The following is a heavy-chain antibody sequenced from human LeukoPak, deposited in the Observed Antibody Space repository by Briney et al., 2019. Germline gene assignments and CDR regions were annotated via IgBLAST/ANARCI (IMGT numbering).Heavy chain of an antibody. Sequence: PSETLSLTCTVSGGSISSYYWSWIRQPAGKGLEWIGYIYYSGSTNYNPSLKSRVTISVDTSKNQFSLKLSSVTAADTAVYYCARIPPPDYDCVWGSYRYKDGYYFDYWGQGTLVTVSS. D-gene: IGHD3-16*02. CDR2: IYYSGST. CDR1: GGSISSYY. V-gene: IGHV4-59*12. J-gene: IGHJ4*02. CDR3: ARIPPPDYDCVWGSYRYKDGYYFDY.